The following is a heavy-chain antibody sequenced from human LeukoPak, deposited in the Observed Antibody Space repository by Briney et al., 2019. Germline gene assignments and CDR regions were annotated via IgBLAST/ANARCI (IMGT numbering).Heavy chain of an antibody. V-gene: IGHV3-23*01. CDR1: GFTFSTYA. J-gene: IGHJ3*02. CDR2: ISAGGGSA. Sequence: PGGPLRLSCTASGFTFSTYAMMWVRQTPGKGLEWVSAISAGGGSAHYADSVKGRFTISRDNSKHTLFLQMNSLRAEDTAVYYCARDPNGDYIGAFDMWGPGTMVTVSS. D-gene: IGHD4-17*01. CDR3: ARDPNGDYIGAFDM.